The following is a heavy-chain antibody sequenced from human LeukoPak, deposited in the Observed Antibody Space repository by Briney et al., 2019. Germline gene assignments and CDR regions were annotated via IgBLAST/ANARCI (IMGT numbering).Heavy chain of an antibody. V-gene: IGHV3-13*01. Sequence: GGSLRLSCAASGFTFSSYDMHWVRQATGKGLEWVSAIGTAGDTCYPGSVKGRFTISRENAKNSLYLQMNSLRAGDTAVYYCARGSFRRGSYHFDYWGQGTLVTVSS. CDR2: IGTAGDT. J-gene: IGHJ4*02. CDR1: GFTFSSYD. CDR3: ARGSFRRGSYHFDY. D-gene: IGHD1-26*01.